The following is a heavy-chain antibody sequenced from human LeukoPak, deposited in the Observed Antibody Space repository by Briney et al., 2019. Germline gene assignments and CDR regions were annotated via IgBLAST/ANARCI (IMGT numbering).Heavy chain of an antibody. D-gene: IGHD1-1*01. Sequence: PSETLSLTCAVSGGSLSSGGYSWSWIRQPPGKGLEWIGYIYHSGSTYYNPSLKSRVTISVDRSKNQFSLKLSSVTAADTAVYYCARGGSWNEGWFDPWGQGTLVTVSS. CDR2: IYHSGST. CDR1: GGSLSSGGYS. V-gene: IGHV4-30-2*01. CDR3: ARGGSWNEGWFDP. J-gene: IGHJ5*02.